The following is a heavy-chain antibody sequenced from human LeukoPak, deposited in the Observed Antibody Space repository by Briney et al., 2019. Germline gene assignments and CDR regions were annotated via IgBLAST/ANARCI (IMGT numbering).Heavy chain of an antibody. V-gene: IGHV4-61*08. CDR2: IHYSGST. CDR1: GGSISSGGYY. CDR3: ARAVGTAATL. J-gene: IGHJ4*02. D-gene: IGHD2-15*01. Sequence: SETLSLTCTVSGGSISSGGYYWSWIRQPPGKGLEWIGYIHYSGSTNNHPSLESRVTISVDTSKNQFSLKLSSVTAADTAVYYCARAVGTAATLWGQGTLVTVSS.